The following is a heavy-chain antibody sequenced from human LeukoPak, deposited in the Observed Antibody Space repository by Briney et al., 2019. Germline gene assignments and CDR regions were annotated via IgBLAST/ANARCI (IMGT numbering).Heavy chain of an antibody. D-gene: IGHD3-9*01. Sequence: GGSLRLSCAASGFTFRDYYMSWIRQAPGKGLEWVSYISSSGSTIYYVDSVKGRFTISRDNAKNSLYLLMNSLRAEDTAVYYCARGGYDILTGYYVWGQGTLVTVSS. CDR3: ARGGYDILTGYYV. CDR1: GFTFRDYY. CDR2: ISSSGSTI. V-gene: IGHV3-11*01. J-gene: IGHJ4*02.